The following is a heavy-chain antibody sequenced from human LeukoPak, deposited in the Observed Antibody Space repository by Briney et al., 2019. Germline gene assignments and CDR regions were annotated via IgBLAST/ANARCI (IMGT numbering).Heavy chain of an antibody. D-gene: IGHD3-22*01. J-gene: IGHJ4*02. CDR3: ARHSSGYYHYDY. V-gene: IGHV3-74*01. Sequence: PGGSLRLSCAASGFTFSSYWMHWVRQAPGKGLVGVSRINSDGRSTSYADSVKGRFTISRDNSKNTLHLQMNSLRAEDTAVYYCARHSSGYYHYDYWGPGTPVTVAS. CDR2: INSDGRST. CDR1: GFTFSSYW.